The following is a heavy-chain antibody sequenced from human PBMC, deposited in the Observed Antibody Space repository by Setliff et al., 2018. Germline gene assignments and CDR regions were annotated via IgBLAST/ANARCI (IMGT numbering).Heavy chain of an antibody. CDR1: RFTFSNYA. CDR3: ARELLSSRSQGEIDY. Sequence: GGSLRLSCAASRFTFSNYAMSWVRQAPGKGLEWVSAISASGRTTYSADSVKGRFTISRDNSKNTLSLQMNSLRAEDTAVYYCARELLSSRSQGEIDYWGQGTLVTVSS. D-gene: IGHD2-15*01. CDR2: ISASGRTT. J-gene: IGHJ4*02. V-gene: IGHV3-23*01.